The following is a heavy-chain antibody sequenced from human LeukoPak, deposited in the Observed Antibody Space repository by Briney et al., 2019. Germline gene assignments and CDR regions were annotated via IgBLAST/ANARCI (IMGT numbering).Heavy chain of an antibody. CDR1: GFTVSSNY. CDR2: IYSGGST. J-gene: IGHJ4*02. D-gene: IGHD3-22*01. CDR3: AKADTYYYDSSGYCGFDY. V-gene: IGHV3-53*01. Sequence: GGSLRLSCAASGFTVSSNYMSWVRQAPGKGLEWVSVIYSGGSTYCADSVKGRFTISRDNSKNTLYLQMNSLRAEDTAVYYCAKADTYYYDSSGYCGFDYWGQGTLVTVSS.